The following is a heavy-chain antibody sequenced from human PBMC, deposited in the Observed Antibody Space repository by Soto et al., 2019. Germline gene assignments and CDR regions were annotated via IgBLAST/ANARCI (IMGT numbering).Heavy chain of an antibody. D-gene: IGHD3-3*01. CDR3: AREDSYYSLWSGYYPSRDGMDV. V-gene: IGHV3-33*01. J-gene: IGHJ6*02. CDR2: IWYDGSKK. Sequence: QVQVVESGGGVVQPGRSLRLSCAASGFTFSSFGMHWVRQAPGKGLEWVSLIWYDGSKKSYADSVKGRFTISRDNSRNTVNLQMNSLRAVDTAVYYCAREDSYYSLWSGYYPSRDGMDVWGQGTTVTVSS. CDR1: GFTFSSFG.